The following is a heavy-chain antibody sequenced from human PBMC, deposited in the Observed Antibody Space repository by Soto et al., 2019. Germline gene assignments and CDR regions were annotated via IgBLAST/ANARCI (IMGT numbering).Heavy chain of an antibody. J-gene: IGHJ4*03. CDR1: GGSISSYY. D-gene: IGHD5-12*01. CDR2: IYYSGST. V-gene: IGHV4-59*01. CDR3: ERGVGSEGQGGLDC. Sequence: SETLSLTCTVSGGSISSYYWSWIRQPPGKGLEWIGYIYYSGSTNYNPSLKSRVTISVDTSKNQVSLKLSSVTAAGTAVYYWERGVGSEGQGGLDCWGQGTMVTVSS.